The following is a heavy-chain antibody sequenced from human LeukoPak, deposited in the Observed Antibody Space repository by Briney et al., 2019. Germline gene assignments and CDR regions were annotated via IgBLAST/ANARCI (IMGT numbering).Heavy chain of an antibody. Sequence: GRSLRLSCAASGFTFSSYPMHWVRQAPGKGLEWAAVISNDGSTKYYADSVKGRFTISRDNSKNTLYVQMNSLRAEDTAVYYCARGRGSGTTDYWGQGTLVTVSS. CDR2: ISNDGSTK. CDR1: GFTFSSYP. V-gene: IGHV3-30*04. D-gene: IGHD3-10*01. CDR3: ARGRGSGTTDY. J-gene: IGHJ4*02.